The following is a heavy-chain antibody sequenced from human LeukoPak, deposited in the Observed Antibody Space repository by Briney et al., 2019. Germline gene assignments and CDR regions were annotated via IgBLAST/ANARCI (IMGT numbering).Heavy chain of an antibody. Sequence: GGSLRLSCEASGFAFSNYAMSWVRQAPGKGLEWVASISGSGGTTNYADSVKGRFTISRDNSRTTLYLQMNGLSAEDAAFYHCAKDFDSSGYHYWYFDLWGRGTLVAVSS. CDR3: AKDFDSSGYHYWYFDL. CDR1: GFAFSNYA. D-gene: IGHD3-22*01. CDR2: ISGSGGTT. J-gene: IGHJ2*01. V-gene: IGHV3-23*01.